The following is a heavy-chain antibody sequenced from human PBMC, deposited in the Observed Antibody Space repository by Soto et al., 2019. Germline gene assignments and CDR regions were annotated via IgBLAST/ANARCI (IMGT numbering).Heavy chain of an antibody. CDR2: ISGSDDRT. V-gene: IGHV3-23*01. D-gene: IGHD6-6*01. CDR1: GVTFSSYA. Sequence: EVQLLESGGGLVQPGVSLRLSCAASGVTFSSYAMSWVRQAPGTGLEWVSVISGSDDRTYYADSVKGRFIISRDNSKNPLNLQMNSLRAEDPDVYHCAKMSSSTAFDYWGQGTLVSVSS. CDR3: AKMSSSTAFDY. J-gene: IGHJ4*02.